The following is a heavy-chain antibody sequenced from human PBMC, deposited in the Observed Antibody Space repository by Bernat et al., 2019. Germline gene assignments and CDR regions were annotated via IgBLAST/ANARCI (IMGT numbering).Heavy chain of an antibody. CDR3: VRDRYGPAGSGWPFFDY. D-gene: IGHD6-19*01. CDR2: IKPDGRDK. Sequence: EVQLVESGGVLVQPGGSLRPSCATSGFTFSGYWMSWVRQAPGKGLEWVANIKPDGRDKYYVDSVKGRFTISRDNAKNSLYLQMNSLSAEDTAVYYCVRDRYGPAGSGWPFFDYWGQGTLVTVSS. V-gene: IGHV3-7*03. CDR1: GFTFSGYW. J-gene: IGHJ4*02.